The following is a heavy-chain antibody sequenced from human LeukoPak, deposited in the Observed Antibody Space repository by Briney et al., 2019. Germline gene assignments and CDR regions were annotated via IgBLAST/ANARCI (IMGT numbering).Heavy chain of an antibody. Sequence: SETLSLTCAVYGGSFSGYSWSWIRQPPGKGLEWIGYIYHSGSTYYNPSLKSRVTISVDRSKNQFSLKLSSVTAADTAVYYCASSADSSGYYANFDYWGQGTLVTVSS. CDR1: GGSFSGYS. J-gene: IGHJ4*02. D-gene: IGHD3-22*01. V-gene: IGHV4-30-2*01. CDR3: ASSADSSGYYANFDY. CDR2: IYHSGST.